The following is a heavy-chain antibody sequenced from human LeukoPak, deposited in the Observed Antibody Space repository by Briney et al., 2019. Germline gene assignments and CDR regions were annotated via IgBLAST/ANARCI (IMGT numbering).Heavy chain of an antibody. CDR2: INHSGST. V-gene: IGHV4-34*01. CDR3: ARDPGIAAAPLFDY. J-gene: IGHJ4*02. D-gene: IGHD6-13*01. Sequence: SETLSLTCAVYGGSFSGYYWSWIRQPPGKGLEWIGEINHSGSTNYNPSLKSRVTISVDTSKNQFSLKLSSVTAADTAVYYCARDPGIAAAPLFDYWGQGTLVTVS. CDR1: GGSFSGYY.